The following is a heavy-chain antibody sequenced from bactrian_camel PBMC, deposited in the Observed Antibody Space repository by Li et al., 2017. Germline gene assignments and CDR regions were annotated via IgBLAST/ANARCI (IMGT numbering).Heavy chain of an antibody. V-gene: IGHV3S1*01. CDR1: GFTFSSLF. Sequence: HVQLVESGGASVQPGGSLRLSCAASGFTFSSLFMNWFRQAPGKEREGVAAVDTAGLTTYTYAVQGRFTISLDNTKNTMYLQMNSLKPEDTGMYYCGARGLSGCSVNAPFNHWGQGTQVTVS. CDR3: GARGLSGCSVNAPFNH. D-gene: IGHD3*01. CDR2: VDTAGLTT. J-gene: IGHJ4*01.